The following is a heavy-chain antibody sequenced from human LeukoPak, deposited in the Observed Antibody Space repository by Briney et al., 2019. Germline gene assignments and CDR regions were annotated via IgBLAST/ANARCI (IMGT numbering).Heavy chain of an antibody. CDR3: AKGTYSGYAVDY. D-gene: IGHD5-12*01. V-gene: IGHV3-23*01. J-gene: IGHJ4*02. Sequence: GGSLRLSCAASGVTFSSYAMSWVRQAPGKGLEWVSAISGSGGSTCYADSVKGRFTISRDNSKNTLYLQMNSLRAEDTAVYYCAKGTYSGYAVDYWGQGTLVTVSS. CDR2: ISGSGGST. CDR1: GVTFSSYA.